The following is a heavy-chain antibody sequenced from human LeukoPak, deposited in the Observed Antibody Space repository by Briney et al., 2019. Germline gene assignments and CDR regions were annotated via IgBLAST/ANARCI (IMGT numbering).Heavy chain of an antibody. Sequence: SETLSLTCAVSGYSISSGYYWGWVRQPPGKGLEWIGDIRSSGSTYYNPSLKSRVTISVDTSKNQFSLKLSSVTAADTAVYYCARDGSYRDYYYYYYMDVWGKGTTVTVPS. CDR1: GYSISSGYY. D-gene: IGHD3-16*02. CDR3: ARDGSYRDYYYYYYMDV. V-gene: IGHV4-38-2*02. CDR2: IRSSGST. J-gene: IGHJ6*03.